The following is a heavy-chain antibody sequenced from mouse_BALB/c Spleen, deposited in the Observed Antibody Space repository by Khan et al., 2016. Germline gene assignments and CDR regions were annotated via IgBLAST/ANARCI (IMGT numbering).Heavy chain of an antibody. V-gene: IGHV4-1*02. Sequence: EVQLQESGGGLVQPGGSLKLSCAASGFDFSRYWMSWVRQAPGKGLEWIGEINPDSSTINYTPSLQDKFIIYRENAKHTLYLQMSKVRSEDTALYYCASTFWYFDVWGAGTSVTASS. CDR1: GFDFSRYW. J-gene: IGHJ1*01. CDR3: ASTFWYFDV. CDR2: INPDSSTI.